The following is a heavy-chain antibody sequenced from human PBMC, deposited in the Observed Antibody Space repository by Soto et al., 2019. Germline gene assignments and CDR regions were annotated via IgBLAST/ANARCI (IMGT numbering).Heavy chain of an antibody. CDR3: ARYDVGSIRFWDD. Sequence: SQTLLLTSAISGDSVSSTSAAWTWIRQSPSRGLGWLGRTYYMSEWFNDYAVSVISRITINPDTSKNQFSLQLNSVTPEVSDVYWCARYDVGSIRFWDDWGQGSLVTVGS. V-gene: IGHV6-1*01. CDR1: GDSVSSTSAA. J-gene: IGHJ4*02. CDR2: TYYMSEWFN. D-gene: IGHD3-3*01.